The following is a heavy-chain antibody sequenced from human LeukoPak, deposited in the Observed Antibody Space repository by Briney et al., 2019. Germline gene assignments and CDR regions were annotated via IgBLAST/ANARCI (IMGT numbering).Heavy chain of an antibody. J-gene: IGHJ4*02. V-gene: IGHV3-23*01. CDR1: GFTFSIYA. CDR3: ARALGSSSDY. D-gene: IGHD1-26*01. Sequence: GGSLRLSCAASGFTFSIYAMSWVRQAPGKGLEWVSALSGSGGSTYYADSVKGRFTISRDNAKNTLYLQMHSLRAEDTAVYYCARALGSSSDYWGQGTLVTVSS. CDR2: LSGSGGST.